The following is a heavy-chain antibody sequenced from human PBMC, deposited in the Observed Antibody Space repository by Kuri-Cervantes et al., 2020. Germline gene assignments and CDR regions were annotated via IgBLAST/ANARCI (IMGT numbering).Heavy chain of an antibody. CDR3: ARSGGVIAQYGMDV. J-gene: IGHJ6*02. CDR1: GFTFSSYS. Sequence: GGSLRLSCAASGFTFSSYSMNWVRQAPGKGPEWVLLISGSGGSIYYADSVKGRFTISRDNSKNTLYLQMNSLRAEDTAVYYCARSGGVIAQYGMDVWGQGTTVTVSS. CDR2: ISGSGGSI. V-gene: IGHV3-NL1*01. D-gene: IGHD3-16*02.